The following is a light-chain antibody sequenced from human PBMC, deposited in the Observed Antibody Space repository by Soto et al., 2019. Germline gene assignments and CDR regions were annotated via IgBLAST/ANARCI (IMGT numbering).Light chain of an antibody. Sequence: QSVLTQPASVSGSPGQSITISCTGTSSDVGGYNYVSWYQQHPGKAPKLMIYDVSNRPSGVSNRFSGSKSRNTASLTISGLQAEDEADYYCSSYTSSSTLRVFGTGTKLTVL. CDR3: SSYTSSSTLRV. J-gene: IGLJ1*01. V-gene: IGLV2-14*01. CDR2: DVS. CDR1: SSDVGGYNY.